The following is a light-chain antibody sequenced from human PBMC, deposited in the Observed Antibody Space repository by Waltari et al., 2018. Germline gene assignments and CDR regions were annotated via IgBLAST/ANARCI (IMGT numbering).Light chain of an antibody. V-gene: IGKV3-15*01. J-gene: IGKJ4*01. CDR1: ECLSSK. CDR2: GAS. Sequence: EIVMTQSPGTLSVSPGERATLSCRASECLSSKLAWYQQKPGQPPRLLIYGASTRATGVPTRFSGSESGTEYTLTISSLQSEDFAVYHCQQYNEWPLTFGGGTKVEI. CDR3: QQYNEWPLT.